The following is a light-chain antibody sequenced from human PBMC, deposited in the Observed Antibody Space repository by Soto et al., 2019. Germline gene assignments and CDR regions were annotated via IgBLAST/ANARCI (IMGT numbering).Light chain of an antibody. V-gene: IGKV3-11*01. Sequence: ETVMTQSPATLSVSPGERATLSCRASQSISRNLAWYQQKPGQPPRLLIYGASNRAYGVPARFRGSGSGTNFTLTIASLEPDDFAVYYCQQRSNWPYLTFGGGNRV. CDR2: GAS. J-gene: IGKJ4*01. CDR3: QQRSNWPYLT. CDR1: QSISRN.